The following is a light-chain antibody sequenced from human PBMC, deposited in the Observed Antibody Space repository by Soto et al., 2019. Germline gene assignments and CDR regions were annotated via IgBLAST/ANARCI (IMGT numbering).Light chain of an antibody. V-gene: IGKV3-20*01. Sequence: EMVLTQSPDTLSLSPGERATLSCRASQSFSSSYLAWYQQRRGQPPRLLIYGTSKRATGIPDRFSGSGFDKDFTLTISRLDPEDSAVYYCQQYVGPRFTFGQGTRLEIK. J-gene: IGKJ5*01. CDR1: QSFSSSY. CDR3: QQYVGPRFT. CDR2: GTS.